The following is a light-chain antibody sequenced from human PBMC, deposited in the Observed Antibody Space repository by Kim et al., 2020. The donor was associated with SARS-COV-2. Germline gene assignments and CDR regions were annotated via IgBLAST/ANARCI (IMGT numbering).Light chain of an antibody. V-gene: IGLV3-21*04. Sequence: APGKTASITCGGNNIGSKSVHWYQQKPGQAPVLVISYDSDRPSGIPERFSGSNSGNTATLTISRVEAGDEADYYCQLWDSSRDPWVFGGGTQLTVL. CDR3: QLWDSSRDPWV. CDR1: NIGSKS. CDR2: YDS. J-gene: IGLJ3*02.